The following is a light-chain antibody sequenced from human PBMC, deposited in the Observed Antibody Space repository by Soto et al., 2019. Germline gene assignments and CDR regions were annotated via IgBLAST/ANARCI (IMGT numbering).Light chain of an antibody. V-gene: IGKV4-1*01. CDR3: QQYYTTPRT. J-gene: IGKJ1*01. Sequence: DIVMTQSPDSLAVSLGERATINCKSSQSVLYSFDNKNYLSWYQHKPGQPPKLLIYWASTRESGVSDRFSGGGCGTDFTLTISSLRAEDVAVYYCQQYYTTPRTFGQGTTVEIK. CDR1: QSVLYSFDNKNY. CDR2: WAS.